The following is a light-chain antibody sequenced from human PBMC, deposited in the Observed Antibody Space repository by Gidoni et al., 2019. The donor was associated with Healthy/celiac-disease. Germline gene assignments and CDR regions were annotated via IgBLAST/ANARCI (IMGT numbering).Light chain of an antibody. Sequence: EILMTQPPATLSVSPGERATLSCRASQSVSSNLAWYQQKPGQAPRLLIYGASTRAIGIPARFSGSGSGTEFTLTISSLQSEDFAVYYCQQYNNWPPWTFGQGTKVEIK. J-gene: IGKJ1*01. V-gene: IGKV3-15*01. CDR2: GAS. CDR3: QQYNNWPPWT. CDR1: QSVSSN.